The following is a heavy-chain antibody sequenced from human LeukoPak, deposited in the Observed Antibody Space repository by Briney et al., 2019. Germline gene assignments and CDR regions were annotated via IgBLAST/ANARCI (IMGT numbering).Heavy chain of an antibody. CDR1: GFTFSSYE. J-gene: IGHJ6*02. Sequence: GGSLRLSCAASGFTFSSYEMNWVRQAPGKGLEWVSYISSSGSTIYYADSVKGRFTISRDNAKNSLYLQMNSLRAEDTAVYYCARDRFDGDFIRGYYGMDVWGQGTRSPSP. V-gene: IGHV3-48*03. CDR3: ARDRFDGDFIRGYYGMDV. CDR2: ISSSGSTI. D-gene: IGHD4-17*01.